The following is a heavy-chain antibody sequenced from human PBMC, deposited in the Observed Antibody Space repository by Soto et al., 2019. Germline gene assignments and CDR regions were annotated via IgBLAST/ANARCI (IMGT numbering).Heavy chain of an antibody. D-gene: IGHD2-21*01. J-gene: IGHJ4*02. CDR1: GGTFSSYT. Sequence: SVKVSCKASGGTFSSYTISWVRQAPGQGLEWMGRIIPILGIANYAQKFQGRVTITADKSTSTAYMELSSLRSEDTAVYYCARDDGLAYCRGECYSWGQGTLVTVSS. V-gene: IGHV1-69*02. CDR3: ARDDGLAYCRGECYS. CDR2: IIPILGIA.